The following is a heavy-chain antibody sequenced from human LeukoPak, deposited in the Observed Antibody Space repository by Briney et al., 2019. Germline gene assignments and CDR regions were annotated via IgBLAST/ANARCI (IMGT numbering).Heavy chain of an antibody. Sequence: GASVKVSCKASGGTFSSYAISWVRQAPGQGLEWIGGIIPIFGTANYAQKFQGRVTITADESTSTAYMELSSLRSEDTAVYYCARGSSRGPRDAFDFWGQGTMVTLSS. J-gene: IGHJ3*01. V-gene: IGHV1-69*13. D-gene: IGHD2-15*01. CDR3: ARGSSRGPRDAFDF. CDR1: GGTFSSYA. CDR2: IIPIFGTA.